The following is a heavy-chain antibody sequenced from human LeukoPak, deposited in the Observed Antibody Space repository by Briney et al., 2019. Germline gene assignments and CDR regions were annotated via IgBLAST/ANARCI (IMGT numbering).Heavy chain of an antibody. CDR3: ARMIVAPIAVAGID. Sequence: ASVKVSCKASGGTFSSYAISWVRQAPGQGVEWMGRIIPILGIANYAQKFQGRVTITADKSTSTAYMELSSLRSEDTAVYYCARMIVAPIAVAGIDWGQGTLVTVSS. CDR2: IIPILGIA. CDR1: GGTFSSYA. J-gene: IGHJ4*02. D-gene: IGHD6-19*01. V-gene: IGHV1-69*04.